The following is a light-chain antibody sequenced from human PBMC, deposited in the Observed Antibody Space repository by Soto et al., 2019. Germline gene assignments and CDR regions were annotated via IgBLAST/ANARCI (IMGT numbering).Light chain of an antibody. CDR2: NAS. Sequence: DIQMAPSPSTLSASVGYTVSITCRASQTVSSWLAWYQQKPGKAPKLLIYNASTLKSGVPSRFSGSGSGTEFTLTISSLQPDDFAAYYCQQYNSYSEAFGQGTKVDIK. CDR3: QQYNSYSEA. J-gene: IGKJ1*01. V-gene: IGKV1-5*01. CDR1: QTVSSW.